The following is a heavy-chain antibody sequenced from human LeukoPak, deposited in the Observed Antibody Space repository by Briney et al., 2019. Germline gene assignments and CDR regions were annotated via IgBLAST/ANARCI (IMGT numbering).Heavy chain of an antibody. V-gene: IGHV5-51*01. D-gene: IGHD4-23*01. J-gene: IGHJ4*02. CDR1: GYAFSTYW. CDR2: TFPADSDT. CDR3: ARQLRGTGNNFDY. Sequence: GESLKISCKGSGYAFSTYWIAWVRQMPGKGLEWMGITFPADSDTRYSPSFQGQVTISADKSLSTAYLQWSSLKASDTAMYYCARQLRGTGNNFDYWGQGTLATVSS.